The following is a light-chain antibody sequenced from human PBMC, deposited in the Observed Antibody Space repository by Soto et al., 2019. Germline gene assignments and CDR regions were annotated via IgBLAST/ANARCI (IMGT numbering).Light chain of an antibody. V-gene: IGLV2-14*01. Sequence: QSVLTQPASVSGSPGQSITISCTGTSSDIGSYNYVAWYQQFPGKTPKLIIYEVRNRPSGVSFRFSGSKSGNTASLTISGLQAEDEADYYRISYRGGDTSYVFGTGTKVTVL. CDR2: EVR. CDR3: ISYRGGDTSYV. CDR1: SSDIGSYNY. J-gene: IGLJ1*01.